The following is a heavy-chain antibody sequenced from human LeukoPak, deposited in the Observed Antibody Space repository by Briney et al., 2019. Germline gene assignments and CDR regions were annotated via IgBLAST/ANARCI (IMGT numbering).Heavy chain of an antibody. J-gene: IGHJ4*02. D-gene: IGHD3-10*01. CDR2: ISVYNGNT. CDR1: GYTVTSYG. Sequence: ASVKVSCKASGYTVTSYGISWVRQAPGQGLEWVGWISVYNGNTNYAQKLQGRVTMTTDTSTSTAYMELRSLRSDDTAVYYCARDNSGVTMVRGVRRSMDYWGQGTLVTVSS. CDR3: ARDNSGVTMVRGVRRSMDY. V-gene: IGHV1-18*01.